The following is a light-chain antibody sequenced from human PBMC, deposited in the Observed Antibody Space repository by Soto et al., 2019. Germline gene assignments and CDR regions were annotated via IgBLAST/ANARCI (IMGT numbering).Light chain of an antibody. CDR3: QQYKNWPT. J-gene: IGKJ1*01. CDR1: QSVRSN. Sequence: PGEIATLSCRAIQSVRSNLDWYQQKPCQAPRLIIYDATTRATGIPTRFNGSGSGTEFTISISSLQSEDMAVYYCQQYKNWPTFGQGTKVDIK. CDR2: DAT. V-gene: IGKV3-15*01.